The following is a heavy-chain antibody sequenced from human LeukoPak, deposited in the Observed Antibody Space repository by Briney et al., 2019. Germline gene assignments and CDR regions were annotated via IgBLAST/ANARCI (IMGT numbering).Heavy chain of an antibody. J-gene: IGHJ4*02. V-gene: IGHV4-34*01. CDR3: ARGRLLWFGELLYLVH. Sequence: SETLSLTCAVYGGSFSGYYWSWIRQPPGKGLEWIGEINHSGSTNYNPSLKSRVAISVDTSKNQFSLKLSSVTAADTVVYYCARGRLLWFGELLYLVHWGQGTLVTVSS. CDR1: GGSFSGYY. D-gene: IGHD3-10*01. CDR2: INHSGST.